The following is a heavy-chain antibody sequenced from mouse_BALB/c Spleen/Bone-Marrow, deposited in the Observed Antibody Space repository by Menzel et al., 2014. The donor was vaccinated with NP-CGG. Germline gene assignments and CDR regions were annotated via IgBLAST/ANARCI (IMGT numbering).Heavy chain of an antibody. V-gene: IGHV3-8*02. J-gene: IGHJ1*01. CDR1: GDSITSGY. CDR2: ISYSGST. Sequence: VQLQQSGPSLVKPPQTLSLTCSVTGDSITSGYWNWIRKFPGNKLEYMGYISYSGSTYYNPSLKSRISITRDTSKNQYYLQLNSVTTEDTATYYCARIYYDSHWYFDVWGAGTTVTVSS. D-gene: IGHD2-4*01. CDR3: ARIYYDSHWYFDV.